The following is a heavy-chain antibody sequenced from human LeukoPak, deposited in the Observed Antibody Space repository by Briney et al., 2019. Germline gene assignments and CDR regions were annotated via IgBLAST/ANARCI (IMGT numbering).Heavy chain of an antibody. CDR1: GFTFDDYA. J-gene: IGHJ4*02. CDR3: AKVRYYYDSSDYYSAYFDY. Sequence: GRSLRLSCAASGFTFDDYAMHWVRHAPGKGLEWVSGISWNSGHIDYADSVKGRFTISRDNAKNSLYLQMNSLRAEDTALYYCAKVRYYYDSSDYYSAYFDYWGQGTLVTVSS. V-gene: IGHV3-9*01. D-gene: IGHD3-22*01. CDR2: ISWNSGHI.